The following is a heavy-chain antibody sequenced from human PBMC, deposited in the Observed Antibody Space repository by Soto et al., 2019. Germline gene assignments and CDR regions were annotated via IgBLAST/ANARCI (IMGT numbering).Heavy chain of an antibody. V-gene: IGHV1-58*01. Sequence: SVKVSCKASGFTFTTSAVQWVRQARGQRLEWMGWIVVDSGNTNYAQKFQERVTITRDMSTSTAYMELRSLRSDDTAVYYCARDPSYYDFWSGHDTIADYYYYYMDVWGKGTTVTVSS. CDR1: GFTFTTSA. J-gene: IGHJ6*03. CDR3: ARDPSYYDFWSGHDTIADYYYYYMDV. D-gene: IGHD3-3*01. CDR2: IVVDSGNT.